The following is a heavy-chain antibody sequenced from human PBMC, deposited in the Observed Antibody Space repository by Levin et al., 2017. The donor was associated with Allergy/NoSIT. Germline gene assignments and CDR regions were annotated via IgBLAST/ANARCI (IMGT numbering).Heavy chain of an antibody. CDR1: GYTFTSYG. D-gene: IGHD5-18*01. J-gene: IGHJ4*02. CDR2: ISAYNGNT. Sequence: ASVKVSCKASGYTFTSYGISWVRQAPGQGLEWMGWISAYNGNTNYGQKLQGRVTMTTDKSTSTAYMELRSLRSDDTAVYYCARAPGDTAMVTLGYWGQGTLVTVSS. V-gene: IGHV1-18*01. CDR3: ARAPGDTAMVTLGY.